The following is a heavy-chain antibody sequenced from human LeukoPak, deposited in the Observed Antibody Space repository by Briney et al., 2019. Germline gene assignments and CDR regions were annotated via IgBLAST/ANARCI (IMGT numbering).Heavy chain of an antibody. D-gene: IGHD4-17*01. Sequence: GGSLRLSCVASGFTFSSYEMNWVRQAPGKGLEWVSYISRSGSTIYHADSVKGRFTLSRDNAKKSLYLEMKSLRAEDTAVYHCARERETTVTYDAFDIWGLGTMVTVSS. V-gene: IGHV3-48*03. J-gene: IGHJ3*02. CDR1: GFTFSSYE. CDR2: ISRSGSTI. CDR3: ARERETTVTYDAFDI.